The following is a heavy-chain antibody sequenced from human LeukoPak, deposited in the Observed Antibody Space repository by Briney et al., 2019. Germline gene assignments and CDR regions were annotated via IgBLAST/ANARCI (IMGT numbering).Heavy chain of an antibody. D-gene: IGHD6-19*01. Sequence: SETLSLTCTVSGGSISSYYWSWIRQSPGKGLEWIGYVAYSGSTNYNPSLESRVTISLDTSKNQCSLKLSSVTAADTAVYYCARAGGWYGGTSDYWGQGTLVTVSS. CDR2: VAYSGST. CDR3: ARAGGWYGGTSDY. V-gene: IGHV4-59*08. J-gene: IGHJ4*02. CDR1: GGSISSYY.